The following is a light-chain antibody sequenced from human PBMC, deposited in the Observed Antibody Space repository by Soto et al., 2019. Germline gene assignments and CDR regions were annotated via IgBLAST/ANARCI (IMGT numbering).Light chain of an antibody. CDR3: MQALQTPLT. CDR2: LGS. J-gene: IGKJ4*01. V-gene: IGKV2-28*01. Sequence: DTVMTQSPLSLPVTPGEPASISCRSSQSLLHNNGYNYLDWYLQKPGQSPQLLIYLGSNRASGVXDXSSGSGSGTDVTLKISRVEAEDVGVYYCMQALQTPLTFGGGTKVEIK. CDR1: QSLLHNNGYNY.